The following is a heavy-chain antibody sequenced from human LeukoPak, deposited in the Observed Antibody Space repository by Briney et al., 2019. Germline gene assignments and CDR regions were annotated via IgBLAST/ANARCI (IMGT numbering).Heavy chain of an antibody. D-gene: IGHD6-19*01. V-gene: IGHV4-39*07. CDR1: GGSISSSSYY. Sequence: SETLSLTCTVSGGSISSSSYYWGWIRQPPGKGLGWIGSIYYSGSTYYNPSLKSRVTISVDTSKNQFSLKLSSVTAADTAVYYCARVLQWLGFDYWGQGTLVTVSS. CDR2: IYYSGST. CDR3: ARVLQWLGFDY. J-gene: IGHJ4*02.